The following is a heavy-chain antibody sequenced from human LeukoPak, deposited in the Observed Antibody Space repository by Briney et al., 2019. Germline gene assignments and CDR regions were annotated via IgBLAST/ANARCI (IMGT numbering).Heavy chain of an antibody. CDR1: GFTFSNYW. J-gene: IGHJ4*02. V-gene: IGHV3-7*01. D-gene: IGHD6-6*01. CDR2: IKQDGSEK. Sequence: PGGSLRLSCAASGFTFSNYWMSWFRQAAGKGLERVANIKQDGSEKYYVYSVKVRFTISRDNAKKSLYLQMNSLRAEDTAVYYCASGQQLGYWGQGTLVTVSS. CDR3: ASGQQLGY.